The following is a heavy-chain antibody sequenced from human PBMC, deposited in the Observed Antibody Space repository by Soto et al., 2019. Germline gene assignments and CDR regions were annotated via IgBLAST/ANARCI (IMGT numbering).Heavy chain of an antibody. CDR3: ARDGRGCGYDLYYYGMVV. CDR1: GGTFSSYT. J-gene: IGHJ6*02. CDR2: IIPILGIA. V-gene: IGHV1-69*08. Sequence: QVQLVQSGAEVKKPGSSVKVSCKASGGTFSSYTISWVRQAPGQGLEWMGRIIPILGIANYAQKFQGRVTITADKSTSTAYMELSSLRSEDTAVYYCARDGRGCGYDLYYYGMVVWGQGTTVTVSS. D-gene: IGHD5-12*01.